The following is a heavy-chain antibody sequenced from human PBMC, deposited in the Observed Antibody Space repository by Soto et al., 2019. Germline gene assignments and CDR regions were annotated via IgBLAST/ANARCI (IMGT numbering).Heavy chain of an antibody. Sequence: PGGSLRLSCAASGFTFSSYAMSWVRQAPGEGLEWVSAISGSGGSTYYADSVKGRFTISRDNSKNTLYLQMNSLRAEDTAVYYCAKSTIFGVVKHFDYWGQGTLVTVSS. CDR1: GFTFSSYA. J-gene: IGHJ4*02. CDR2: ISGSGGST. V-gene: IGHV3-23*01. D-gene: IGHD3-3*01. CDR3: AKSTIFGVVKHFDY.